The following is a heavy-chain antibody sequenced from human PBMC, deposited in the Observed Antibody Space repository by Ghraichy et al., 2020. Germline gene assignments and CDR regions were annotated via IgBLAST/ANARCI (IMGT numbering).Heavy chain of an antibody. V-gene: IGHV4-59*01. Sequence: SETLSLTCSVSGGSISGNYWSWIRQPPGNGLELIGYIYYSWSTNYNPSLQSRVTISIDTSRSQFSLKLSSVTAADTAVYYCATGRGYSYGSATFDIWGQGTMVTVSS. CDR1: GGSISGNY. CDR2: IYYSWST. CDR3: ATGRGYSYGSATFDI. D-gene: IGHD5-18*01. J-gene: IGHJ3*02.